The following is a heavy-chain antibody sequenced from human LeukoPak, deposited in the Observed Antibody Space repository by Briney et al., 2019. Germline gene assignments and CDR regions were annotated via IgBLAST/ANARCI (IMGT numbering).Heavy chain of an antibody. J-gene: IGHJ4*02. CDR2: IQYSRSS. D-gene: IGHD2-15*01. Sequence: SETLSLTCSVSGDSISSFYWNWIWQSPGRGLEWIGNIQYSRSSIYNPSLRSRVTMSIDTSKKQFFLKLRSVTAADTAVYYCVLAPNSNWFDFWGQGTLVTVSS. CDR1: GDSISSFY. V-gene: IGHV4-59*08. CDR3: VLAPNSNWFDF.